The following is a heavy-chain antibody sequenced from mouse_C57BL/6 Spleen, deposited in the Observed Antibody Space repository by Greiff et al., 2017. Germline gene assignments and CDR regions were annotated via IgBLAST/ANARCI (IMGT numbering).Heavy chain of an antibody. J-gene: IGHJ4*01. CDR1: AYTFTSYW. V-gene: IGHV1-69*01. CDR3: ARGSDYGSSYYYAMDY. CDR2: FDPSDSYT. Sequence: QVQLHQPGAELVIPGASVKLSAKASAYTFTSYWLPWVKRRPGQGLEWFGEFDPSDSYTNSTQNFKAKSTLTVDKSTSTADRQRSSLTYEDAVVYYCARGSDYGSSYYYAMDYWGQGTSVTVAS. D-gene: IGHD1-1*01.